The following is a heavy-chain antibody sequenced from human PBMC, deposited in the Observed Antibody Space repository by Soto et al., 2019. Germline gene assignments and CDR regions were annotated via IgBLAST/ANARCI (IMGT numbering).Heavy chain of an antibody. CDR3: ARGGSSSSWPNAFDI. CDR2: INAGNGNT. D-gene: IGHD6-13*01. V-gene: IGHV1-3*01. J-gene: IGHJ3*02. CDR1: GYTFTSYA. Sequence: ASVKVSCKASGYTFTSYAMHWERQAPGQRLEWMGWINAGNGNTKYSQKFQGRVTITRDTSASTAYMELSSLRSEDTAVYYCARGGSSSSWPNAFDIWGQGTMVTVSS.